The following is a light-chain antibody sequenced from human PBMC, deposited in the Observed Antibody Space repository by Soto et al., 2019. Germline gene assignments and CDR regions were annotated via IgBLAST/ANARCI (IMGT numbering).Light chain of an antibody. J-gene: IGLJ1*01. CDR1: DSDIGGHNR. CDR3: DSHTSRSTHV. Sequence: QSVLTQPASVSGSPGQSITISCSGSDSDIGGHNRVSWYQQHPGKAPRRIRYEVGNRPSGVSYRFSGSKSGNTASLTISGLQAEDEADYYCDSHTSRSTHVFGTGTKLTVL. CDR2: EVG. V-gene: IGLV2-14*01.